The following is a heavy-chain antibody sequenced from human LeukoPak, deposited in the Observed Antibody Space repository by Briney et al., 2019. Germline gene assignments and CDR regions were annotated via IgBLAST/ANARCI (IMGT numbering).Heavy chain of an antibody. CDR2: IYYSGST. V-gene: IGHV4-39*07. CDR1: GGSISSSSYY. J-gene: IGHJ4*02. D-gene: IGHD5-18*01. Sequence: PSETLSLTCTVSGGSISSSSYYWGWIRQPPGKGLEWIGSIYYSGSTYYNPSLKGRVTISVDTSKNQFSLKLSSVTAADTAVYYCASYTAIRGRYFDYWGQGTLVTVSS. CDR3: ASYTAIRGRYFDY.